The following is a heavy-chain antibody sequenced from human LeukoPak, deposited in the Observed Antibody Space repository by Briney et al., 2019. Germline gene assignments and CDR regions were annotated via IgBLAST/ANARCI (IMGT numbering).Heavy chain of an antibody. D-gene: IGHD3-22*01. CDR2: IYYSGST. CDR3: ARVVVVIKPLSWYFDL. J-gene: IGHJ2*01. V-gene: IGHV4-59*01. Sequence: PSETLSLTCTVSGGSISSYYWSWIRQPPGKGLEWIGYIYYSGSTNYNPSLKSRVTISVDTSKNQFSLKLSSVTAADTAVYYCARVVVVIKPLSWYFDLWGRGTLVTVSS. CDR1: GGSISSYY.